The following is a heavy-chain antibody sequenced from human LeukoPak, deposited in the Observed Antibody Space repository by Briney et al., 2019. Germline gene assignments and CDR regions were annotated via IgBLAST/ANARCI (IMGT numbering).Heavy chain of an antibody. V-gene: IGHV3-9*03. CDR1: GFTFDDYA. Sequence: GGSLRLSCAASGFTFDDYAVHWVRQAPGKGLEWVSGISWNSGSIDYADSVKGRFTISRDNAKNSLYLQMNSLRAEDMALYYCAKARDRWDDDFDIWGQGTMVTVSS. CDR2: ISWNSGSI. J-gene: IGHJ3*02. D-gene: IGHD1-26*01. CDR3: AKARDRWDDDFDI.